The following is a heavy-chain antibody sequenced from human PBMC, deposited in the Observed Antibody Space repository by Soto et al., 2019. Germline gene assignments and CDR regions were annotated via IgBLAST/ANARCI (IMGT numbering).Heavy chain of an antibody. J-gene: IGHJ4*02. D-gene: IGHD3-22*01. V-gene: IGHV4-39*01. CDR3: ARHEGGISCGCYSYFDS. Sequence: PSETLSLTCNVSGGSISSSSYYWGWIRQPPGAGLGWVGSIYYSGSTYYNSSLNSRRPVSVDASNNVLSTLLRYVPAAATAVYYFARHEGGISCGCYSYFDSWGQGALVTVSS. CDR1: GGSISSSSYY. CDR2: IYYSGST.